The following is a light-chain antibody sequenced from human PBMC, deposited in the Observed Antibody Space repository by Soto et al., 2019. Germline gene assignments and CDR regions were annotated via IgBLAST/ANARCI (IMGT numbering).Light chain of an antibody. CDR1: QDISNY. Sequence: DIQMTQSPSSLSASVGDRVTITCQASQDISNYLNWYQQKPGQAPKLLIYDASNLETGVPSRFSGSGSGTDFTFTISSLQPEDIATYYCQQYDNLQGTFGQATKVEIK. J-gene: IGKJ1*01. CDR2: DAS. CDR3: QQYDNLQGT. V-gene: IGKV1-33*01.